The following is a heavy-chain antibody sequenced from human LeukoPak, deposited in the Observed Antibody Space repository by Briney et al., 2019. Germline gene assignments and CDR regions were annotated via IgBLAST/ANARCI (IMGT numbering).Heavy chain of an antibody. CDR3: ARDRYSGSYRDY. V-gene: IGHV3-7*01. CDR1: GFTFSDYY. Sequence: GGSLRLSCAASGFTFSDYYMSWIRQAPGKGLEWVANIKQDGSEKYYVDSVKGRFTISRDNAKNSLYLQMNSLRAEDTAVYYCARDRYSGSYRDYWGQGTLVTVSS. D-gene: IGHD1-26*01. J-gene: IGHJ4*02. CDR2: IKQDGSEK.